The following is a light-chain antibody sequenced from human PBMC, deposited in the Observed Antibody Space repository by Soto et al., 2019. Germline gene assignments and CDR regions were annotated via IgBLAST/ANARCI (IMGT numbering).Light chain of an antibody. V-gene: IGKV1-27*01. CDR2: AAS. CDR1: RGISNY. CDR3: QKYNSAQFT. J-gene: IGKJ3*01. Sequence: DIQMTQSPSSLSASVGDRVTITCRASRGISNYLAWYQQKPGKVPKLLIYAASTLQSGVPSRFSGSGSGTDFTLTISSLQPEDVATYYGQKYNSAQFTFGPGTKVDIK.